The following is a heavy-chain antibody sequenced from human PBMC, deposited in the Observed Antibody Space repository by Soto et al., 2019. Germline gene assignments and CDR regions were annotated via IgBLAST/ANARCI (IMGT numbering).Heavy chain of an antibody. CDR2: IWYDGSNK. J-gene: IGHJ6*02. CDR3: ARGSYAGGSDYYYYGMDV. V-gene: IGHV3-33*01. Sequence: SGGSPSLSCAASGFTVSSYGMPWVRQAPGKGLVGVAVIWYDGSNKYYADSVKGRFTISRDNSKNTLYLQMNSLRAEDTAVYYCARGSYAGGSDYYYYGMDVWGQGTTVTVSS. D-gene: IGHD1-26*01. CDR1: GFTVSSYG.